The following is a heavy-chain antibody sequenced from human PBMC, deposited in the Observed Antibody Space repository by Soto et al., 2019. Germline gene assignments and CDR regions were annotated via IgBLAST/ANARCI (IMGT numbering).Heavy chain of an antibody. J-gene: IGHJ3*02. CDR3: ARGANIAAAPQAFDT. Sequence: ASVKGSCKASGYIFTGYYIHWVRQAPGQGLEWMGWINPNSGGTHYAQKFQGWVTMTRDTSISTAYMELSRLRSDDMAVYNCARGANIAAAPQAFDTWGQGTMVTVSS. CDR1: GYIFTGYY. D-gene: IGHD6-13*01. V-gene: IGHV1-2*04. CDR2: INPNSGGT.